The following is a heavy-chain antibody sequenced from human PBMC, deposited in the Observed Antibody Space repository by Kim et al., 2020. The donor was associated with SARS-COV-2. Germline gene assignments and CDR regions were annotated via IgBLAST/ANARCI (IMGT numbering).Heavy chain of an antibody. Sequence: GGSLRLSCAASGFTFSSYSMNWVRQAPGKGMEWVSSISSSSSYIYYADSVKGRFTISRDNAKNSLYLQMNSLRAEATAVYYCARIPMYSSSSGGDFDYWGQGTLVTGPS. V-gene: IGHV3-21*01. D-gene: IGHD6-6*01. J-gene: IGHJ4*02. CDR3: ARIPMYSSSSGGDFDY. CDR1: GFTFSSYS. CDR2: ISSSSSYI.